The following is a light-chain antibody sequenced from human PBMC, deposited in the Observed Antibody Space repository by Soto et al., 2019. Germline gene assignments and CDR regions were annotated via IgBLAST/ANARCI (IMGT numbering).Light chain of an antibody. CDR1: SSDVGASNY. J-gene: IGLJ1*01. V-gene: IGLV2-14*01. CDR2: EVS. CDR3: NSYTTSSARV. Sequence: QSALPQPASGSGSPGQSITISCTGTSSDVGASNYVSWYQQHPGKVPKLIIYEVSNRPSGVSDRFSGSKSGNTASLTISGLQAEDEGDYYCNSYTTSSARVFGTGTKVTVL.